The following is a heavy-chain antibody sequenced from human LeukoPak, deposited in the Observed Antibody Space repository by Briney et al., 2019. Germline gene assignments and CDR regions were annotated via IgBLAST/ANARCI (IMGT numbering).Heavy chain of an antibody. J-gene: IGHJ3*02. Sequence: SETLSLTCSVSGGSIISSRDYWGWIRQPPGKGLEWIGSIYHSGSTYYNPSLKSRVTISVDKSKNQFSLKLSSVTAADTAVFYCAAIQFVMVTPIPPTHAFDIWGQGTMVTVSS. CDR1: GGSIISSRDY. D-gene: IGHD2-21*02. CDR2: IYHSGST. CDR3: AAIQFVMVTPIPPTHAFDI. V-gene: IGHV4-39*07.